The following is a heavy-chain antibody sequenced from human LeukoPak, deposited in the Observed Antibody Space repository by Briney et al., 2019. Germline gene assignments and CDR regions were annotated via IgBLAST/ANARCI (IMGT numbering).Heavy chain of an antibody. CDR3: AKDLNYGSGRSGFDY. D-gene: IGHD3-10*01. V-gene: IGHV3-23*01. CDR1: GFIFSSYA. J-gene: IGHJ4*02. Sequence: GGSLRLSCAASGFIFSSYAMSWVRQAPGKGLEWVSVIGGGGSTYYADSVKGRFTISRDNSKNPLFLQMNSLRAEDSAVYYCAKDLNYGSGRSGFDYWGQGTLVTVSS. CDR2: IGGGGST.